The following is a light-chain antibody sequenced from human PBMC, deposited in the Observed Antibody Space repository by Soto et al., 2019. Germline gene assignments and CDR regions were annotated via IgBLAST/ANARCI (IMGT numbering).Light chain of an antibody. Sequence: EIVLTQSPGTLSLSPGERATLSCRASQSVSSSYLAWYQQKPGQAPRLLIYGASSRATGIPDRFSGSGSGPDFTLIIIRLEPEDFAAYYCHQYDSSPLTFGGVTIEEIK. V-gene: IGKV3-20*01. CDR2: GAS. CDR3: HQYDSSPLT. J-gene: IGKJ4*01. CDR1: QSVSSSY.